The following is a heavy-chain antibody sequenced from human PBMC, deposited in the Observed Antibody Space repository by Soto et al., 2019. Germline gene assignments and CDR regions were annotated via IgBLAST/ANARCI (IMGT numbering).Heavy chain of an antibody. CDR3: ARGAQHRIWSGYYTPPGYLDY. Sequence: LSLTNAVSGVYSRSSNWLIWVRQPPGKGLECIGEIYHSGSTNYNPSLKSRVTISVDKSKNQFSLKLSSVTAADTAVYYCARGAQHRIWSGYYTPPGYLDYWGQGTLVTVSS. V-gene: IGHV4-4*02. D-gene: IGHD3-3*01. J-gene: IGHJ4*02. CDR1: GVYSRSSNW. CDR2: IYHSGST.